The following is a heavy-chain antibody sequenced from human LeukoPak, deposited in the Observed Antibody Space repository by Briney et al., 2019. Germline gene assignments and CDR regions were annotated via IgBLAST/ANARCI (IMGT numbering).Heavy chain of an antibody. V-gene: IGHV4-39*01. Sequence: SETLSLTCTVSGVSLSSSYSYSGWIRQPPGMGLEWIGSIYYTGNTYYNASLKSQVSISIDTSKNQFSLKLTSVTAADTAVYYCARQTGSGLFILPGGQGTLVTVSS. CDR3: ARQTGSGLFILP. J-gene: IGHJ4*02. CDR2: IYYTGNT. D-gene: IGHD3/OR15-3a*01. CDR1: GVSLSSSYSY.